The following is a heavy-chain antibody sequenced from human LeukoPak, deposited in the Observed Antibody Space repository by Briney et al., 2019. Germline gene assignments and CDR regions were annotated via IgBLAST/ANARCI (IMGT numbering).Heavy chain of an antibody. CDR1: GFTFSSYA. V-gene: IGHV3-23*01. Sequence: GGSLRLSCAASGFTFSSYAMSWVLQAPGKGLEWVSAISGSGGSTYYADSVKGRFTISRDNSKNTLYLQMNSLRAEDTAVYYCAKDWPSKVARTEEYFQHWGQGTLVTVSS. D-gene: IGHD6-19*01. CDR3: AKDWPSKVARTEEYFQH. J-gene: IGHJ1*01. CDR2: ISGSGGST.